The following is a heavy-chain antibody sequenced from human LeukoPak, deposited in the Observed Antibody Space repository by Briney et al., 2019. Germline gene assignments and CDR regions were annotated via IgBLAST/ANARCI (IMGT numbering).Heavy chain of an antibody. CDR3: ARVRGYSGYEQLNAFDI. J-gene: IGHJ3*02. V-gene: IGHV4-59*01. Sequence: SETLSLTCTVSGGSISSYYWSWIRQPPGKGLEWIGYIYYSGSTNYNPSLKSRVTISVDTSKNQFSLKLSSVTAADTAVYYCARVRGYSGYEQLNAFDIWGQGTMVTVSS. CDR1: GGSISSYY. CDR2: IYYSGST. D-gene: IGHD5-12*01.